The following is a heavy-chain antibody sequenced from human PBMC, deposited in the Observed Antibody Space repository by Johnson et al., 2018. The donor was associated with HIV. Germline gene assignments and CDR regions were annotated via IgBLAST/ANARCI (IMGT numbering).Heavy chain of an antibody. CDR1: GFTFDDYA. J-gene: IGHJ3*02. V-gene: IGHV3-NL1*01. Sequence: QVQLVESGGGVVQPGRSLRLSCAASGFTFDDYAMHWVRQAPGKGLEWVSVIYSGDAGTYYADSVKGRFTISRDNSKNTLYLQMNSLRAEDTAVYYCARDLTVARLVFDIWGQGTMVTVSS. CDR2: IYSGDAGT. CDR3: ARDLTVARLVFDI. D-gene: IGHD6-19*01.